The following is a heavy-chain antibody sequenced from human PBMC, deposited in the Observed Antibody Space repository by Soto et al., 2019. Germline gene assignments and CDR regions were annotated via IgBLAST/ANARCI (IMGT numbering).Heavy chain of an antibody. J-gene: IGHJ4*02. CDR1: DGSISSFS. CDR3: ARDLDGSYLDY. V-gene: IGHV4-59*01. CDR2: IFYSGST. D-gene: IGHD1-26*01. Sequence: SETLSLTCTVSDGSISSFSWSWIRQPPGKGLDWIGYIFYSGSTNCNPSLKSRVTISVDTSKNQLSLKLSSVTAADTAVYYCARDLDGSYLDYWGQGTLVTVSS.